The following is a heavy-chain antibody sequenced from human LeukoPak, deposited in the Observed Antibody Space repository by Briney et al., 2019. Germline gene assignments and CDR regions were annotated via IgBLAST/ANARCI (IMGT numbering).Heavy chain of an antibody. D-gene: IGHD3-3*02. Sequence: ASVKVSCKASGGTFSSYAISWVRQAPGQGLEWMGGIIPIFGTANYAQKFQGRVTITADESTSTAYMELSSLRSEDTAVYYCARPKTVASSRGYYMDVWGKGTTVTVSS. J-gene: IGHJ6*03. CDR1: GGTFSSYA. V-gene: IGHV1-69*13. CDR3: ARPKTVASSRGYYMDV. CDR2: IIPIFGTA.